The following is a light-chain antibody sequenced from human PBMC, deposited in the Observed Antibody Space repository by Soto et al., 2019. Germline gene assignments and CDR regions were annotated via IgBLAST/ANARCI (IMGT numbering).Light chain of an antibody. CDR1: QSISSY. CDR3: QQYDISPWT. J-gene: IGKJ1*01. CDR2: DSS. V-gene: IGKV3-20*01. Sequence: TQSPSSLSASVGDRVTITCRASQSISSYLNWYQQKPGQPPRLLIYDSSTRATGFPDRFSGSGSGTDFTLTIIRLEPEDFAVYYCQQYDISPWTFGQGTKVEIK.